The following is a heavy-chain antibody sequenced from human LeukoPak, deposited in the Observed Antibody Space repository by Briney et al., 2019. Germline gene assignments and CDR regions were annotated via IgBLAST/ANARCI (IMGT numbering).Heavy chain of an antibody. CDR3: AKDYSSGWYDY. J-gene: IGHJ4*02. CDR1: GFSFSNYA. Sequence: GGSLRLSCAASGFSFSNYAMSWVRQAPGEGLDWVSTISDSGRDTYYADSVKGRFTISRDSSKNTLSLQMNSLRAEDTAVYYCAKDYSSGWYDYWGQGTLVTVSS. D-gene: IGHD6-19*01. V-gene: IGHV3-23*01. CDR2: ISDSGRDT.